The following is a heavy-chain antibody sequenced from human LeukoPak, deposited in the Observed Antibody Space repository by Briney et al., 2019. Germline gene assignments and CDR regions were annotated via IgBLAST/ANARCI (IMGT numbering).Heavy chain of an antibody. Sequence: GESLKISCKGSGYSFSNYWIGWVRQLPGKGPEWMGIIHPGDSDTRYSPSFEGQVTISVDKSISTAYLQWSSLKASDTAMYYCARRSYYYDSSGYYAWYFDYWGQGTLVTVSS. V-gene: IGHV5-51*01. J-gene: IGHJ4*02. CDR3: ARRSYYYDSSGYYAWYFDY. D-gene: IGHD3-22*01. CDR1: GYSFSNYW. CDR2: IHPGDSDT.